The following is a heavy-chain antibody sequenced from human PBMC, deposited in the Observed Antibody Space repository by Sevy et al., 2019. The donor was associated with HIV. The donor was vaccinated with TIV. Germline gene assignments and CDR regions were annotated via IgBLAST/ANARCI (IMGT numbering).Heavy chain of an antibody. CDR1: GFTFDSYA. J-gene: IGHJ6*02. CDR2: ISGSALTT. D-gene: IGHD3-9*01. V-gene: IGHV3-23*01. CDR3: AKEVDSTPGRMDV. Sequence: GGSLRLSCAASGFTFDSYAMNWVRQAPGKGLEWVSAISGSALTTYYAGSVRGRFTISRDNSKNTLNLQMNSLRAEDTAIYYCAKEVDSTPGRMDVWGQGTTVTVSS.